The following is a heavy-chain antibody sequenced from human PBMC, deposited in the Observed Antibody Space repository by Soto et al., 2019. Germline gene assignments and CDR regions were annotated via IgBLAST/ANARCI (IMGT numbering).Heavy chain of an antibody. Sequence: GGSLRLSCAASGFTFSSYSMNWVRQAPGKGLEWVSSISSSSSYIYYADSVKGRFTISRDNAKNSLYLQMNSLRAEDTAVYYCARDLGILRSTGGMDVWGQGTTVTVSS. CDR3: ARDLGILRSTGGMDV. CDR1: GFTFSSYS. CDR2: ISSSSSYI. V-gene: IGHV3-21*01. D-gene: IGHD2-21*01. J-gene: IGHJ6*02.